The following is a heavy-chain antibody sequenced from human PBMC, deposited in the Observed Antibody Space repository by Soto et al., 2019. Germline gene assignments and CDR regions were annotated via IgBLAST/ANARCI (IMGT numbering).Heavy chain of an antibody. CDR1: GGSISSGDHY. J-gene: IGHJ4*02. Sequence: QVRLQESGPGLVKPSQTLSLTCTVSGGSISSGDHYWSWLRQPPGKGLEWIGDIYYSGNTYYNPSLKSRLAISVDTSKNQFSMTLTSVTAADTAVYFCAREEALMDVPTGGIDYSFDCWGQGALVTVSS. V-gene: IGHV4-30-4*01. CDR2: IYYSGNT. CDR3: AREEALMDVPTGGIDYSFDC. D-gene: IGHD3-16*01.